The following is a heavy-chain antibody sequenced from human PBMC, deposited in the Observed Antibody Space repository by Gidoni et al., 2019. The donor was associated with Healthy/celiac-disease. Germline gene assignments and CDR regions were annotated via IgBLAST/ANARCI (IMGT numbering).Heavy chain of an antibody. J-gene: IGHJ5*02. V-gene: IGHV3-21*01. CDR2: ISSSSSYI. CDR3: ARSRIGGWYPLDWFDP. Sequence: EVQLVESGGGLVKPGGSLRLSCAASGFTFSSYSMTWVRQAPGKGLEWVSSISSSSSYIYYADSVKGRFTISRDNAKNSLYLQMNSLRAEDTAVYYCARSRIGGWYPLDWFDPWGQGTLVTVSS. CDR1: GFTFSSYS. D-gene: IGHD6-19*01.